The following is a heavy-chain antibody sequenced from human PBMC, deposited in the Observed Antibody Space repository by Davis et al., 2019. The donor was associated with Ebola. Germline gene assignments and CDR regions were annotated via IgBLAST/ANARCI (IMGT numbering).Heavy chain of an antibody. D-gene: IGHD5-18*01. Sequence: SETLSLTCTVSGASISSDNWCSWVRPPPGKRLEWTGVIYHRGSTNYNPSLKSRVTISVDTSKNQFSLKLSSVTAADTAVYYCARRPSLTQLWIDYWGQGTLVTVSS. CDR1: GASISSDNW. CDR2: IYHRGST. J-gene: IGHJ4*02. CDR3: ARRPSLTQLWIDY. V-gene: IGHV4-4*02.